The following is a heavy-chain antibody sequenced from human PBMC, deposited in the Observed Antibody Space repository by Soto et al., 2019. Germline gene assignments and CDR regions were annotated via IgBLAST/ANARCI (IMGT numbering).Heavy chain of an antibody. D-gene: IGHD3-3*01. CDR3: AKDRDRSGVVDGVDY. CDR2: ISGSGGST. V-gene: IGHV3-23*01. J-gene: IGHJ4*02. Sequence: GGSLRLSCAASGFTFSSYAMSWVRQAPGKGLEWVSAISGSGGSTYYADSVKGRFTISRDNSKNTLYLQMNSLRAEDTAVYYCAKDRDRSGVVDGVDYWGQGTLVTVSS. CDR1: GFTFSSYA.